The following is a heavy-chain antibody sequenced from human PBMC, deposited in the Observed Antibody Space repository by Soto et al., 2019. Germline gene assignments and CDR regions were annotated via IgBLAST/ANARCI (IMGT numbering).Heavy chain of an antibody. CDR3: ARELGSGYDPGDY. J-gene: IGHJ4*02. D-gene: IGHD5-12*01. CDR2: IIPTIGTT. Sequence: QVQLVQSGAEVKKPGSSVKVSCKASGDTFTIFAISWVRQAPGQGLEWMGGIIPTIGTTNYAQRFQGRITITWDESTGTAYMELSSPKSEDTAVYYCARELGSGYDPGDYWGQGTLVTVSS. V-gene: IGHV1-69*05. CDR1: GDTFTIFA.